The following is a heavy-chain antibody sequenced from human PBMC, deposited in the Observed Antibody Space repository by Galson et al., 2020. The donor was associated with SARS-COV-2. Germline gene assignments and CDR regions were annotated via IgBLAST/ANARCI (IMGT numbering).Heavy chain of an antibody. D-gene: IGHD3-22*01. Sequence: GESLKISCSVSGFAFSGYSMSWVRQAPGRRLEWLSFISPNSGSTTYYADSVLGRFTISRDNAKNSVYLQMNSLRAEDTAVYFCARGWLSNSFDVWGQGTVVTVSS. CDR3: ARGWLSNSFDV. J-gene: IGHJ3*01. CDR1: GFAFSGYS. CDR2: ISPNSGSTT. V-gene: IGHV3-48*04.